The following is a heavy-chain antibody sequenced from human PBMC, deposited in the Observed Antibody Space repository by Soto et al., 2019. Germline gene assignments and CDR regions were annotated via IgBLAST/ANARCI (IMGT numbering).Heavy chain of an antibody. CDR3: AKDTTICGVVIGGMDV. Sequence: PGGSLRLSCAASGFTFSSYGMHWVRQAPGKGLEWVAVISYDGSTKSYADSVKGRFTISRENSKNTLYLQMNSLRAEDTAVYYCAKDTTICGVVIGGMDVWGQGNKVTVA. J-gene: IGHJ6*02. CDR1: GFTFSSYG. V-gene: IGHV3-30*18. CDR2: ISYDGSTK. D-gene: IGHD3-3*01.